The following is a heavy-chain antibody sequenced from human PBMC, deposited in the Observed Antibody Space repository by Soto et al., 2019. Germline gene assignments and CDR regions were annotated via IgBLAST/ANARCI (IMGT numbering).Heavy chain of an antibody. J-gene: IGHJ1*01. V-gene: IGHV3-74*01. CDR1: GFSFESYW. CDR3: TVGIVG. Sequence: EVQLVESGGGLVQPGGSLRVSCAASGFSFESYWLHWVRQAPGKGLVWVSRISSDGKTTHFADFVKGRFTLSRDNAQNTVYLHMTSLTVEDTAVYYCTVGIVGWGRGAQVTVSS. CDR2: ISSDGKTT. D-gene: IGHD1-26*01.